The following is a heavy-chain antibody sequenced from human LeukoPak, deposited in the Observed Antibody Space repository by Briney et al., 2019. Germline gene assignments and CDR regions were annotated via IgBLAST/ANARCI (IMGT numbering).Heavy chain of an antibody. V-gene: IGHV1-18*01. D-gene: IGHD3-10*01. CDR1: GYTFTSYG. CDR2: ISAYNGNT. J-gene: IGHJ4*02. Sequence: ASVKVSCKASGYTFTSYGISWVRQAPGQGLEWMGWISAYNGNTNYAQKLQGRVTMTTDTSTSTAYMELRSLRSDDTAVYYCARDQTWFGEFNYFDYWGQGTLVTVSS. CDR3: ARDQTWFGEFNYFDY.